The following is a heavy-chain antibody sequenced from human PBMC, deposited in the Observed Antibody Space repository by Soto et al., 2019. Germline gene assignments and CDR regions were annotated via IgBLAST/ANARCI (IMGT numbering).Heavy chain of an antibody. CDR3: VKQAHGLDGVAFDY. CDR2: VSTSGRST. J-gene: IGHJ4*02. D-gene: IGHD2-15*01. V-gene: IGHV3-64D*06. Sequence: GGSLRLSCSASGFIFSESTIYWVRQVPGKGLEAISAVSTSGRSTYYADSVKDGFTISRDNSKNTLFLQMGSLRPEDAAIYYCVKQAHGLDGVAFDYWGQGTQVTVSS. CDR1: GFIFSEST.